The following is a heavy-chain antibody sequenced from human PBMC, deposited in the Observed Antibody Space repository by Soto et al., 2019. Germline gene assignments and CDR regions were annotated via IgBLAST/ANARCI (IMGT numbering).Heavy chain of an antibody. CDR1: GYTFTSYA. V-gene: IGHV1-3*01. CDR2: INAGNGNT. D-gene: IGHD1-26*01. CDR3: ARGLCIGGATGHAFDI. J-gene: IGHJ3*02. Sequence: ASVKVSCKASGYTFTSYAMHWVRQAPGQRLEWMGWINAGNGNTKYSQKFQGRVTITRDTSASTAYMELSSLGSEDTAVYYWARGLCIGGATGHAFDIWGQGTMVTVSS.